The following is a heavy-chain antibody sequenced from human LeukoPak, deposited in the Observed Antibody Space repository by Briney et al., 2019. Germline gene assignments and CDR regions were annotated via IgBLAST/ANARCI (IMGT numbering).Heavy chain of an antibody. D-gene: IGHD6-19*01. CDR1: GGSISSYY. V-gene: IGHV4-4*07. CDR3: ARDPSEQWLADDAFVI. CDR2: IYTSGST. J-gene: IGHJ3*02. Sequence: SSETLSLTCTVSGGSISSYYWSWIRQPAGKGLEWIGRIYTSGSTNYNPSLKSRVTMSVDTSKNQFSLKLSSVTAADTAVYYCARDPSEQWLADDAFVIWGQGTMVTVSS.